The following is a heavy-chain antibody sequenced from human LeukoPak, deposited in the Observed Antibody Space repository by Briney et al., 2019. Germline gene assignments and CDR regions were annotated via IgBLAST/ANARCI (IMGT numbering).Heavy chain of an antibody. CDR3: ASGSSGWYGEGNYYYYYMDV. D-gene: IGHD6-19*01. Sequence: ASVKVSCKAFGYTFTGYYMHWVRQAPGQGLEWMGWINPNSGGTNYAEKFQGRVTMTRDTSINTAYMELSRLRSDDTAVYYCASGSSGWYGEGNYYYYYMDVWGKGTTVTVSS. J-gene: IGHJ6*03. V-gene: IGHV1-2*02. CDR1: GYTFTGYY. CDR2: INPNSGGT.